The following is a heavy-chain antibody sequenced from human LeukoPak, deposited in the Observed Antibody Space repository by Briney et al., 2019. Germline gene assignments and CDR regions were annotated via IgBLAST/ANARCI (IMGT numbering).Heavy chain of an antibody. CDR3: ARLDGDYAYFDY. CDR2: IYYSGST. Sequence: SETLSLTCTVSGGSISSYYWSWIRQPPGKGLEWIGYIYYSGSTNYNPSLKSRVTISVDTSKNQLSLKLSSVTAADTAVYYCARLDGDYAYFDYWGQGTLVTVSS. J-gene: IGHJ4*02. V-gene: IGHV4-59*08. CDR1: GGSISSYY. D-gene: IGHD4-17*01.